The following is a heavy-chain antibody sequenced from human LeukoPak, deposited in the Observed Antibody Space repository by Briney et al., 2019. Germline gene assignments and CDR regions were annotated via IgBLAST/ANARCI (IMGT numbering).Heavy chain of an antibody. CDR2: IHKDGSEK. J-gene: IGHJ4*02. CDR1: GFTFSSYA. V-gene: IGHV3-7*03. CDR3: ARGPGCGDRADYFDY. D-gene: IGHD4-17*01. Sequence: GGSLRLSCAASGFTFSSYAMSWVRQAPGKGLEWVANIHKDGSEKHYVDSVKGRFTISRDNAKNSLHLQMNSLGADDTAVYYCARGPGCGDRADYFDYWGQGTLVSVSS.